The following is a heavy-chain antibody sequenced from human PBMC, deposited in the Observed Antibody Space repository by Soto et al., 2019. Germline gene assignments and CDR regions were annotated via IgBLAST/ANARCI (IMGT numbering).Heavy chain of an antibody. Sequence: EVQLLESGGGLVQPGGSLRLSCAASGFTFSSYAMSWVHQAPGKGLEWVSAISGSGSSTYYADSVKGRFTISRDNSKNTLYLQMNSLRAEYTAVYYSARGFGTSCYACWFDPWGQGTLVPVSS. CDR3: ARGFGTSCYACWFDP. J-gene: IGHJ5*02. D-gene: IGHD2-2*01. V-gene: IGHV3-23*01. CDR2: ISGSGSST. CDR1: GFTFSSYA.